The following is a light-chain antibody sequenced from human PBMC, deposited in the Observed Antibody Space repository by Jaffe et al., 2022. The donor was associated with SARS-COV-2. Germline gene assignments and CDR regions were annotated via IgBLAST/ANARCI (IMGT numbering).Light chain of an antibody. Sequence: EIVLTQSPATLSLSPGESATLSCRASQSISNYLAWYQQKPGQAPRLLISDASNRATGIPARFSGSGYGTDFTLAISSLEPEDFAVYYCQQRSNWPPVFGPGTKVDFK. CDR1: QSISNY. V-gene: IGKV3-11*01. CDR2: DAS. J-gene: IGKJ3*01. CDR3: QQRSNWPPV.